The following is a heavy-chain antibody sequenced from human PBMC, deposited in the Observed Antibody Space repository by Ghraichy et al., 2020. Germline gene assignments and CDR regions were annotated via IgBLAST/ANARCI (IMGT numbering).Heavy chain of an antibody. CDR3: ASLERRYNWKGASPNWFDP. V-gene: IGHV4-31*03. D-gene: IGHD1-20*01. CDR2: IYYSGST. CDR1: GGSISSGGYY. J-gene: IGHJ5*02. Sequence: SETLSLTCTVSGGSISSGGYYWSWIRQHPGKGLEWIGYIYYSGSTYYNTSLKSRVTISVDTSKNQFSLKLSSVTAADTAVYYCASLERRYNWKGASPNWFDPWGQGTLVTVSS.